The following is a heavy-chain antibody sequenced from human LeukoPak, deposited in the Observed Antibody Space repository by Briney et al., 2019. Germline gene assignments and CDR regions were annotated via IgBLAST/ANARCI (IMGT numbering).Heavy chain of an antibody. CDR3: ARGQVPAARGYNWFDP. J-gene: IGHJ5*02. V-gene: IGHV4-34*01. CDR2: INARGDT. CDR1: GWSSNDYN. D-gene: IGHD2-2*01. Sequence: PSETLSLTCAVYGWSSNDYNWNWIRQPPGKGLEWIGEINARGDTNYNPSLRSRVTISVDTSKKQFSLRLTSMIAADTALYYCARGQVPAARGYNWFDPWGQGTLVTVSS.